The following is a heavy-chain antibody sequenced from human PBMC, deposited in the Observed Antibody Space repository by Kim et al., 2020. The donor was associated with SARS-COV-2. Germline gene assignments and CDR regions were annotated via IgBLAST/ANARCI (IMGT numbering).Heavy chain of an antibody. CDR2: ISWNSGSI. Sequence: GGSLRLSCAASGFTFGDYAMHWVRQAPGKGLEWVAGISWNSGSIGYADSVKGRFTISRDNAKNSLYLQMNSLRAEDTALYYCAKDTTGGRITMVRGVKRVGMDVWGQGTTVTVSS. CDR3: AKDTTGGRITMVRGVKRVGMDV. CDR1: GFTFGDYA. J-gene: IGHJ6*02. D-gene: IGHD3-10*01. V-gene: IGHV3-9*01.